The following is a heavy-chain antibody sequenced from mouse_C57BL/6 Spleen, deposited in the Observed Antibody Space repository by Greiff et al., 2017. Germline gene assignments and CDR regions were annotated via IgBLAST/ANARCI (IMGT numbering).Heavy chain of an antibody. J-gene: IGHJ3*01. CDR3: ARSDDFLFAY. Sequence: VQLQQPGAELVMPGASVKLSCKASGYTFTSYWMHWVKQRPGQGLEWIGEIDPSDSYTNYNQKFKGKSTLTVDKSSSTAYMQLSSLTSEDSAVYYCARSDDFLFAYWGQGTLVTVSA. CDR1: GYTFTSYW. V-gene: IGHV1-69*01. CDR2: IDPSDSYT. D-gene: IGHD2-4*01.